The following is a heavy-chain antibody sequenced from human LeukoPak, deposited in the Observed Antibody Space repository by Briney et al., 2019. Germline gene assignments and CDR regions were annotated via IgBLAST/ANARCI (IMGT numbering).Heavy chain of an antibody. CDR1: GFTFSDYY. V-gene: IGHV3-11*04. CDR3: ARVRYYDFWSGYSADYYMDV. Sequence: GGSLRLSCAASGFTFSDYYMSWIRQAPGKGLEGVSYISSSGSTIYYADSVQGRFTISRDNAKNSLYLQMHSPRAEDTAVYYCARVRYYDFWSGYSADYYMDVWGKGTTVTVSS. J-gene: IGHJ6*03. CDR2: ISSSGSTI. D-gene: IGHD3-3*01.